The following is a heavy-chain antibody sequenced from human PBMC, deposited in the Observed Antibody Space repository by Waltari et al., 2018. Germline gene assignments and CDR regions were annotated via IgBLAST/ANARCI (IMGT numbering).Heavy chain of an antibody. CDR1: GGSITSGIYY. CDR2: IYTSGNT. Sequence: QVQLQESGPGLVKPSQTLSLTCSVSGGSITSGIYYWTWIRKPAGKGLEWIGRIYTSGNTAYNPSLKSRVTMSMDTSKNQFSLNLSSVTAADTAVYYCARFPRDYSFDYWGQGTLVTVSS. CDR3: ARFPRDYSFDY. J-gene: IGHJ4*02. V-gene: IGHV4-61*02. D-gene: IGHD4-17*01.